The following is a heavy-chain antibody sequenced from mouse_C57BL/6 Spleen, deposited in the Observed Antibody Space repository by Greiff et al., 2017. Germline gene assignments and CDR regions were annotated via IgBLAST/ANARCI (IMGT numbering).Heavy chain of an antibody. CDR1: GFTFTDYY. Sequence: EVKLVESGGGLVQPGGSLSLSCAASGFTFTDYYMSWVRQPPGKALEWLGFIRNKANGYTTEYSASVKGRFTISRDNSQSILYLQMNALRAEDSATYYCARYGRYWYFDVWGTGTTVTVSS. J-gene: IGHJ1*03. CDR3: ARYGRYWYFDV. V-gene: IGHV7-3*01. CDR2: IRNKANGYTT.